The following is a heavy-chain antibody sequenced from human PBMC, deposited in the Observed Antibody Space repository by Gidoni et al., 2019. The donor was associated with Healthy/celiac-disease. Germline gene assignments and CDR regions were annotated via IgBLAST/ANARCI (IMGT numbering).Heavy chain of an antibody. J-gene: IGHJ4*02. CDR1: GFPFSRSA. CDR2: ISGSGGST. V-gene: IGHV3-23*01. CDR3: AKDWTLAVAGPSYYFDY. D-gene: IGHD6-19*01. Sequence: EVQLLESGGGLVQPGGSLRLSCAASGFPFSRSAMSWVRRAPGKGLEWVSAISGSGGSTYYADSVKGRFTISRDNSKNTLYLQMNSLRAEDTAVYYCAKDWTLAVAGPSYYFDYWGQGTLVTVSS.